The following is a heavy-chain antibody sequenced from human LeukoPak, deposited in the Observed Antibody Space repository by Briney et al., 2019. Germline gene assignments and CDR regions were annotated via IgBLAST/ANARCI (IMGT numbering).Heavy chain of an antibody. V-gene: IGHV1-46*01. J-gene: IGHJ4*02. CDR3: ARDQEAFDY. CDR2: INPSGGST. Sequence: ASVKVSCKASGYTFTGYHVHWVRQAPGQGLEWMGIINPSGGSTSYAQKFQGRVTMTWDTSTSTVYMELSSLRSEDTAVYYCARDQEAFDYWGQGTLVTVSS. CDR1: GYTFTGYH.